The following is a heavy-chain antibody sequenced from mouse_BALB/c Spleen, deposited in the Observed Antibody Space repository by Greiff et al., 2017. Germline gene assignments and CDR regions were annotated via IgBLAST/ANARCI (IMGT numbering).Heavy chain of an antibody. CDR2: ISDGGSYT. CDR1: GFTFSDYY. J-gene: IGHJ1*01. V-gene: IGHV5-4*02. CDR3: AREPLRGYFDV. Sequence: DVKLVESGGGLVKPGGSLKLSCAASGFTFSDYYMYWVRQTPEKRLEWVATISDGGSYTYYPDSVKGRFTISRDNAKNNLYLQMSSLKSEDTAMYYCAREPLRGYFDVWGAGTTVTVSS.